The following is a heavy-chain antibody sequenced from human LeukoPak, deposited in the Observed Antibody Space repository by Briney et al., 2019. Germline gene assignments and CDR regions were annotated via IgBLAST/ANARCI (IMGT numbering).Heavy chain of an antibody. V-gene: IGHV3-21*01. D-gene: IGHD1-26*01. Sequence: RXSXAXXGXXFXXYXXXWXXQAPGKGLEWVSSISSSSSYIYYADSVKGRFTISRDNAKNSLYLQMNSLRAEDTAVYYCARDTTTNDYWGQGTLVTVSS. CDR2: ISSSSSYI. CDR3: ARDTTTNDY. CDR1: GXXFXXYX. J-gene: IGHJ4*02.